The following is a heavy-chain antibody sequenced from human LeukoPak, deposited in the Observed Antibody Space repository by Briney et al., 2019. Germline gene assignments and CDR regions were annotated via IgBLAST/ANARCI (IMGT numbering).Heavy chain of an antibody. CDR1: GYSFTSYW. Sequence: GESLKISCKGSGYSFTSYWIGWVRQMPGKGLEWMGIIYPGDSDTRYSPSFQGQVTISADKSISTAYLQWSSLKASDTAMYYCARLTEMATTPTYFDYWGQGTLVTVSS. D-gene: IGHD5-24*01. CDR2: IYPGDSDT. CDR3: ARLTEMATTPTYFDY. J-gene: IGHJ4*02. V-gene: IGHV5-51*01.